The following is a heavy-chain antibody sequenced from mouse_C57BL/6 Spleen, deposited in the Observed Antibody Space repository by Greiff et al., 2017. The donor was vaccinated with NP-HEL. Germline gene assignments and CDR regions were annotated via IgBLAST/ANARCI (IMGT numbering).Heavy chain of an antibody. J-gene: IGHJ2*01. V-gene: IGHV1-64*01. CDR1: GYTFTSYW. CDR2: IHPNSGST. Sequence: VQLQQSGAELVKPGASVKLSCKASGYTFTSYWMHWVKQRPGQGLEWIGMIHPNSGSTNYNEKFKSKATLTVDKSSSTAYMQLSSLTSEDSAVYYCARGYGNDGLDYWGQGTTLTVSS. D-gene: IGHD2-10*02. CDR3: ARGYGNDGLDY.